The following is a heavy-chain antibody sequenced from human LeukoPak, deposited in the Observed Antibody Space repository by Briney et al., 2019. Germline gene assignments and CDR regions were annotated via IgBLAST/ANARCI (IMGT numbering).Heavy chain of an antibody. D-gene: IGHD3-3*01. CDR2: SCHSGST. CDR3: ARFRFTIFGVVMDRYFDY. Sequence: PSETLSLTCAVSGYSISSGYYWGWLRPPPGRGLGGFGSSCHSGSTYYNPSLKSRVTISVDTSKNQLSLKLGSVTAAYTALYVCARFRFTIFGVVMDRYFDYWGQGTLVTVSS. V-gene: IGHV4-38-2*01. J-gene: IGHJ4*02. CDR1: GYSISSGYY.